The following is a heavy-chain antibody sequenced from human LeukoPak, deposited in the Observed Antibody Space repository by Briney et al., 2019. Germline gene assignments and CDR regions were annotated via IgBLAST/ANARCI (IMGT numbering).Heavy chain of an antibody. J-gene: IGHJ4*02. D-gene: IGHD3-22*01. CDR1: GGSISSYY. Sequence: PSETLSLTCTVSGGSISSYYWSWIRQPPGKGLEWIGFIFYSGTTNYNPSLKSRVTISVDTSTNQFSLKLSSVTAADTAVYYCARGGWNKFDYWGQGTLVTVSS. V-gene: IGHV4-59*01. CDR2: IFYSGTT. CDR3: ARGGWNKFDY.